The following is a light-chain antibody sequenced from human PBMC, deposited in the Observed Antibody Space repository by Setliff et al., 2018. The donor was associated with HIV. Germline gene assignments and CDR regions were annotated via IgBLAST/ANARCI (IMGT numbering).Light chain of an antibody. CDR3: TSYTSSNTYV. V-gene: IGLV2-14*01. CDR1: TSDVGAYDY. Sequence: QFVLTQPASESRSPGQSVTIACTGSTSDVGAYDYVSWYQQYPGKAPKLLIYEVTNRPSGISNRFSASKSGNTAFLTISGVRPEDEADYFCTSYTSSNTYVFGSGTKVTVL. CDR2: EVT. J-gene: IGLJ1*01.